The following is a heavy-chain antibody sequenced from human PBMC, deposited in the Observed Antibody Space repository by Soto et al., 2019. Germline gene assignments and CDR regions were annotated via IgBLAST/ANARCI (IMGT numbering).Heavy chain of an antibody. J-gene: IGHJ6*03. CDR2: ISGSGGST. CDR1: GFTFSSYA. V-gene: IGHV3-23*01. CDR3: AKDGREQQLVRWYYYYYMDV. D-gene: IGHD6-13*01. Sequence: GGSLRLSCAASGFTFSSYAMSWVRQAPGKGLEWVSAISGSGGSTYYADSVKGRFTISRDNSKNTLYLQMNSLRAEDTAVYYCAKDGREQQLVRWYYYYYMDVWGKGTTVTVSS.